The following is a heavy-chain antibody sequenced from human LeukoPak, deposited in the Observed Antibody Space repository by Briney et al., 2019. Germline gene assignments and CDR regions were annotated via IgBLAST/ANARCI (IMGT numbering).Heavy chain of an antibody. V-gene: IGHV3-7*01. CDR3: AKGGGYEAQYYYYYLDV. D-gene: IGHD5-12*01. Sequence: PGGSLRLSCAASGFTFSSYWMSWVRQAPGKGLEWVANIKQDGSEKYYADSVKGRFTISRDNSKNTLYLQMNSLRAEDTAVYYCAKGGGYEAQYYYYYLDVWGKGTTVTISS. J-gene: IGHJ6*03. CDR1: GFTFSSYW. CDR2: IKQDGSEK.